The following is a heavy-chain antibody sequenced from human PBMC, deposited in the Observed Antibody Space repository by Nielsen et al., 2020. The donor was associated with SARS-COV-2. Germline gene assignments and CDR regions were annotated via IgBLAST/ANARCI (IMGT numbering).Heavy chain of an antibody. CDR2: IHPVDSDT. CDR1: GYSFTNYW. Sequence: GESLKISCKASGYSFTNYWIGWVRQMPGKGLEWMGSIHPVDSDTRYSPSFQGQVTISADKSISTAYLQWSSLKASDTAMYYCARGWAVAGTGFDYWGQGTLVTVSS. D-gene: IGHD6-19*01. V-gene: IGHV5-51*01. CDR3: ARGWAVAGTGFDY. J-gene: IGHJ4*02.